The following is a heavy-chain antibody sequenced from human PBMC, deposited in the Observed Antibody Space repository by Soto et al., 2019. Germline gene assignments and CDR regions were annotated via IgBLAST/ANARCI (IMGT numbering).Heavy chain of an antibody. Sequence: GSLRLSCAASGFTFSSYSMNWVRQAPGKGLEWVSSISSSSSYIYYADSVKGRFTISRDNAKNSLYLQMNSLRAEDTAVYYCARDPRITGPELDYWGQGTLVTVSS. CDR1: GFTFSSYS. V-gene: IGHV3-21*01. CDR2: ISSSSSYI. CDR3: ARDPRITGPELDY. D-gene: IGHD3-10*01. J-gene: IGHJ4*02.